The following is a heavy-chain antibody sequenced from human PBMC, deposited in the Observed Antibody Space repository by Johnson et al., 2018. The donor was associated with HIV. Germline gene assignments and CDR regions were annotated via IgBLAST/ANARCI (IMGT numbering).Heavy chain of an antibody. V-gene: IGHV3-48*03. D-gene: IGHD1-26*01. CDR2: ISSGGGTI. CDR1: GFTFSSYA. J-gene: IGHJ3*02. CDR3: AREGVGVNAFDI. Sequence: VQLVESGGGLVQPGGSLRLSCAASGFTFSSYAMSWIRQAPERGLEWVSYISSGGGTIYYADSVKGRFTISRDNSKNTLYLQMGSLRAEDMAVYYCAREGVGVNAFDIWGQGTMVTVSS.